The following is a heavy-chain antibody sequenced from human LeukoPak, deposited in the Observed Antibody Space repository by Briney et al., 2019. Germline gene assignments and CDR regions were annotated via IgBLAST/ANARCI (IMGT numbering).Heavy chain of an antibody. CDR2: IIPIFGTA. Sequence: AASVKVSCKASGGTFSSYAISCVRQAPGQGLEWMGGIIPIFGTANYAQKFQGRVTITADESTSTAYMELSSLRSEDTAVYYCAREAIVVNTLAYWGQGTLVTVSS. CDR1: GGTFSSYA. J-gene: IGHJ4*02. V-gene: IGHV1-69*13. CDR3: AREAIVVNTLAY. D-gene: IGHD2-2*01.